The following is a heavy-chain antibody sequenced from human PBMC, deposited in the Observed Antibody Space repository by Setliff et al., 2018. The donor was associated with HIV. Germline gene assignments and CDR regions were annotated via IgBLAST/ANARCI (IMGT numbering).Heavy chain of an antibody. CDR1: GGSINSSSYY. D-gene: IGHD1-1*01. CDR2: IYYSGST. J-gene: IGHJ4*02. CDR3: ARRPPLTTGREYYFDF. Sequence: KPSETLSLTCTVSGGSINSSSYYWGWIRQPPGKGLEWIGSIYYSGSTYYNPSLKSRVTISVDTSKNQFSLKLNAVTAADTAVYYCARRPPLTTGREYYFDFWGQGTLVTVSS. V-gene: IGHV4-39*01.